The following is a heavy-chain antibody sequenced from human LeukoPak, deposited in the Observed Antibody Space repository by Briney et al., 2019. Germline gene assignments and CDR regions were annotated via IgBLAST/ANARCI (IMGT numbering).Heavy chain of an antibody. CDR3: ARMALGDAFDI. D-gene: IGHD3-16*01. V-gene: IGHV2-70*04. Sequence: SGPTLVNPTQTLTLTCTFSGFSLSTSGMRASWMRQPPGKALEWLCRVDWDDDKFYRTSLKTRLTISKDTSKNQVVLTMTNMDPVDTATYYCARMALGDAFDIWGRGTMVTVSS. CDR1: GFSLSTSGMR. CDR2: VDWDDDK. J-gene: IGHJ3*02.